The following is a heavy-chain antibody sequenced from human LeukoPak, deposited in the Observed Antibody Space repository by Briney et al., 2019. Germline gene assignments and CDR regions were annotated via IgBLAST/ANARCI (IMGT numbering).Heavy chain of an antibody. D-gene: IGHD3-22*01. CDR3: ARRGYYDTSGYLFDY. J-gene: IGHJ4*02. CDR2: ISSSGSTI. Sequence: PGGSLRLSCAASGFTFSSYEMNWVRQAPGKGLEWVSYISSSGSTIYYADSVKGRFTISRDNAKNSLFLRMNSLRAEDTAVYYCARRGYYDTSGYLFDYWGQGTLVTVSS. CDR1: GFTFSSYE. V-gene: IGHV3-48*03.